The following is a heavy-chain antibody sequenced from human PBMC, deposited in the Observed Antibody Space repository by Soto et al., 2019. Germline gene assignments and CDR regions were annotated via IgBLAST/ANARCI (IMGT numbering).Heavy chain of an antibody. CDR3: ARDGLGAGMDV. D-gene: IGHD3-16*01. CDR2: IYSGDST. Sequence: EVQLVETGGGLIQPGGSLRLSCAASGFTVSSNYMSWVRQAPGKGLEWVSVIYSGDSTYYADSVKGRFTISRDNSKNTLYLQMNSMRAEDTAVYYRARDGLGAGMDVWGQGTTFTVSS. CDR1: GFTVSSNY. V-gene: IGHV3-53*02. J-gene: IGHJ6*02.